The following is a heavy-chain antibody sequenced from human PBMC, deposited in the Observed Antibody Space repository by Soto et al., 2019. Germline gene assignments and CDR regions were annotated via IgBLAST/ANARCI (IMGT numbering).Heavy chain of an antibody. CDR2: IYSGGST. V-gene: IGHV3-53*01. Sequence: PGRSLRLSCAASGFTVSSNYMSWVRQAPGKGLEWVSVIYSGGSTYYADSVKGRFTISRDNSKNTLYLQMNSLRAEDTAVYYCARVVILGYCSSTSCYSNGMDVWGQGTTVTVSS. CDR3: ARVVILGYCSSTSCYSNGMDV. J-gene: IGHJ6*02. CDR1: GFTVSSNY. D-gene: IGHD2-2*02.